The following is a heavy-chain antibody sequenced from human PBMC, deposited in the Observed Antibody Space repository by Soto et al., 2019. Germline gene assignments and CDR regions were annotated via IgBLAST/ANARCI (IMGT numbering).Heavy chain of an antibody. J-gene: IGHJ4*02. CDR3: AREVVVAATLNFDY. CDR1: GGTFSSYA. D-gene: IGHD2-15*01. CDR2: IIPIFGTA. Sequence: SVKVSCKASGGTFSSYAISWVRQAPGQGLEWMGGIIPIFGTANYAQKFQGRVTITADESTSTAYMELSSLRSEDTAVYYCAREVVVAATLNFDYWGQGTLVTVS. V-gene: IGHV1-69*13.